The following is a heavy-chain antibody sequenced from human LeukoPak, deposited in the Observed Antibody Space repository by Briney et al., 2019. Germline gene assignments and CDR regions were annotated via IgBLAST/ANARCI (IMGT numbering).Heavy chain of an antibody. V-gene: IGHV4-34*01. D-gene: IGHD2-8*01. J-gene: IGHJ4*02. Sequence: SETLSLTCAVYGGSFSGYYWSWIRQPPGKGLEWIGEINHSGSTNYNPSLKSRVTISVDTSKNQFSLKLSSVTAADTAVYYCARVHGWREEDSVLMAERIGRFCFDYWGQGTLVTVSS. CDR2: INHSGST. CDR3: ARVHGWREEDSVLMAERIGRFCFDY. CDR1: GGSFSGYY.